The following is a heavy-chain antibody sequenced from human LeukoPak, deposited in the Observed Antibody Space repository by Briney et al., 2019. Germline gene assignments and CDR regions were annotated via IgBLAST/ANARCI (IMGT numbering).Heavy chain of an antibody. CDR1: GFTFSNAW. V-gene: IGHV3-15*01. CDR2: IKSKTDGGTT. D-gene: IGHD2-2*01. J-gene: IGHJ6*02. Sequence: KPGGSLRLSCAASGFTFSNAWMSWVRQAPGKGLEWVGRIKSKTDGGTTDYAAPVKGRFTISRDDSKNTLYLQMNSLKTEDTAVYYCTTEGVVPAAMPPYYYGMDVWGQGTTVTVSS. CDR3: TTEGVVPAAMPPYYYGMDV.